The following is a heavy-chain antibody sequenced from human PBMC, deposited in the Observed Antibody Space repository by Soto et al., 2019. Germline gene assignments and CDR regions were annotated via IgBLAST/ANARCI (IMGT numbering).Heavy chain of an antibody. V-gene: IGHV2-5*02. D-gene: IGHD3-3*01. CDR3: AHRILRTVFGLVTTTAIYFDF. Sequence: QITLNESGPTVVKPAETLTLTCTFSGFSLTTSGAGVGWIRQSPGKAPEWLALIYWDAAKRYSASLKSKLTITKDTSKNQVVLTMASVDPADTATYYCAHRILRTVFGLVTTTAIYFDFWGKGTPVVVSS. J-gene: IGHJ4*02. CDR2: IYWDAAK. CDR1: GFSLTTSGAG.